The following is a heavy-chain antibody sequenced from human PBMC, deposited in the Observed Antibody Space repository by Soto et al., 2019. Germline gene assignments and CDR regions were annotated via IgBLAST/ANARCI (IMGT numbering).Heavy chain of an antibody. CDR2: IIPIFGTA. CDR1: GGTFSSYA. Sequence: QVQLVQSGAEVKKPGSSVKVSCKASGGTFSSYAISWVRQAPGQGLEWMGGIIPIFGTANYAQKFQGRVTITADESTSTAYMERSSLRSEDTAVYYCAAPGGDIVVVPAAMGPDAFDIWGQGTMVTVSS. CDR3: AAPGGDIVVVPAAMGPDAFDI. D-gene: IGHD2-2*01. V-gene: IGHV1-69*01. J-gene: IGHJ3*02.